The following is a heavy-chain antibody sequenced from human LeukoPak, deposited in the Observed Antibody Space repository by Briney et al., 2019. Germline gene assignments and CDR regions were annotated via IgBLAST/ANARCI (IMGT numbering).Heavy chain of an antibody. CDR3: AKTQGFFDH. V-gene: IGHV3-7*03. J-gene: IGHJ4*02. CDR2: IKHDGGEK. D-gene: IGHD4-23*01. CDR1: GFNFPNYW. Sequence: PGGSLRLSCAASGFNFPNYWMSWARQAPGKGLEWVASIKHDGGEKYFVDSVKGRFTISRDNARTSLDLQMNSLRAEDTAIYYCAKTQGFFDHWGRDPWSPSPQ.